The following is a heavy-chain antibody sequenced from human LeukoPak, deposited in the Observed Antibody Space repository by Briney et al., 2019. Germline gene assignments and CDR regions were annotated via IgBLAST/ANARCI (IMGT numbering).Heavy chain of an antibody. CDR1: GGSISSGSYY. CDR2: IYTSGST. Sequence: TLSLTCTVSGGSISSGSYYWSWIRQPAGKGLEWIGRIYTSGSTKYNPSLKSRVTISVDTSKNQFSLKLSSVTAADTAVYYCARDSRWELLGAFDIWGQGTMDTVSS. D-gene: IGHD1-26*01. CDR3: ARDSRWELLGAFDI. J-gene: IGHJ3*02. V-gene: IGHV4-61*02.